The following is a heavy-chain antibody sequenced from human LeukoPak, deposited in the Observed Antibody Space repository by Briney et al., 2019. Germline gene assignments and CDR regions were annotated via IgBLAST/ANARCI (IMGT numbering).Heavy chain of an antibody. Sequence: GGSLRLSCAVSGFTFRDAAMTWVRQAPGKGLEWVSLISSSGNNAYYADSVKGRFTISRDNSKNTLSLKMNSLRVEDTAIYYCAKDIQLSTWGLGTMVTVSS. CDR1: GFTFRDAA. D-gene: IGHD5-24*01. CDR2: ISSSGNNA. CDR3: AKDIQLST. V-gene: IGHV3-23*01. J-gene: IGHJ3*01.